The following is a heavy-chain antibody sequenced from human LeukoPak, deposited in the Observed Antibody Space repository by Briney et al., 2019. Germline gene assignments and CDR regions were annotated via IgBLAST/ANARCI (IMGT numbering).Heavy chain of an antibody. Sequence: GGSLRLSCAASGFTVSSNHMSWVRQAPGKGLEWVSVIHNDGSTYYADSVKGRFTISRDNSMNTVYLHMNSLRAEDTALYYCARGGALDCWGQGTLVTVSS. CDR1: GFTVSSNH. J-gene: IGHJ4*02. CDR2: IHNDGST. CDR3: ARGGALDC. D-gene: IGHD3-16*01. V-gene: IGHV3-66*02.